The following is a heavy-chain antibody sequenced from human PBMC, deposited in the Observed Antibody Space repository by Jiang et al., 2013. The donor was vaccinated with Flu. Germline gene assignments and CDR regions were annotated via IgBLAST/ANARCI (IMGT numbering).Heavy chain of an antibody. D-gene: IGHD3-22*01. CDR1: GGSFSGYY. CDR2: INHSGST. Sequence: LLKPSETLSLTCAVYGGSFSGYYWSWIRQPPGKGLEWIGEINHSGSTNYNPSLKSRVTISVDTSKNQFSLKLSSVTAADTAVYYCARYSDYYDTLPFDYWGQGTLVTVSS. V-gene: IGHV4-34*01. J-gene: IGHJ4*02. CDR3: ARYSDYYDTLPFDY.